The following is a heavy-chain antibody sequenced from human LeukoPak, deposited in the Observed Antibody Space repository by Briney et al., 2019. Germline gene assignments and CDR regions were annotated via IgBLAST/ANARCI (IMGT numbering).Heavy chain of an antibody. CDR1: HGSFSGYY. J-gene: IGHJ2*01. V-gene: IGHV4-34*01. Sequence: PSETLSLTCAVYHGSFSGYYWSWIRQPPGKGLEWIGEINHSGNTNYNPSLKSRVTISVDTSKNRFSLKLSSVTAADTAVYYCARRDDTSAYYLALRWYFDLWGRGTLVTVSS. CDR2: INHSGNT. D-gene: IGHD3-22*01. CDR3: ARRDDTSAYYLALRWYFDL.